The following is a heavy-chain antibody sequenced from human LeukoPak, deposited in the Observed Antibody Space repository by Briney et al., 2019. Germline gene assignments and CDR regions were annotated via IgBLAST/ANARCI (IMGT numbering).Heavy chain of an antibody. D-gene: IGHD2-15*01. CDR2: ISYDGSNK. J-gene: IGHJ3*02. CDR1: GFTFSSYA. CDR3: ARDRGYCSGGSCYSDAFDI. Sequence: PGRSLRLSCAAFGFTFSSYAMHWVRQAPGKGLEWVAVISYDGSNKYYADSVKGRFTISRDNSKNTLYLQMNSLRAEDTAVYYCARDRGYCSGGSCYSDAFDIWGQGTMVTVSS. V-gene: IGHV3-30-3*01.